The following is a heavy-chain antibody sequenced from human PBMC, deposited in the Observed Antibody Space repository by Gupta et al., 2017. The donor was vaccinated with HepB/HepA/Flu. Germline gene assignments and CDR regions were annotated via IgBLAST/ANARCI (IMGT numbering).Heavy chain of an antibody. CDR3: AKDILGTDSGAFDI. Sequence: EVQLVESGGGLVQPGRSLRLSCAASGFPFDAYAMPWVRQAPGKGLEWVSGISWNSGSIGYADSVKGRFTISRDNAKNSLYLQMNSLRAEDTALYYCAKDILGTDSGAFDIWGQGTMVTVSS. CDR1: GFPFDAYA. V-gene: IGHV3-9*01. J-gene: IGHJ3*02. D-gene: IGHD7-27*01. CDR2: ISWNSGSI.